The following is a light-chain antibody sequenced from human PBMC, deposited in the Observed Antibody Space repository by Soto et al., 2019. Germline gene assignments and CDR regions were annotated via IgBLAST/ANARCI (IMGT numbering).Light chain of an antibody. Sequence: QSVLTQQPSASGTPGQRVTISCSGSRSNIGSNTVNWYQHLPGTAPKLLIYSNNQRPSGVPDRFSGSKSGTSASLAISGLQSEDEADYYCASWDDSLNGDVFGTGTKVTVL. CDR2: SNN. CDR3: ASWDDSLNGDV. J-gene: IGLJ1*01. CDR1: RSNIGSNT. V-gene: IGLV1-44*01.